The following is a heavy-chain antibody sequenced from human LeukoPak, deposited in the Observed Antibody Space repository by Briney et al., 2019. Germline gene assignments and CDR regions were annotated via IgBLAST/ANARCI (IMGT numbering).Heavy chain of an antibody. Sequence: GGSLRLSCAASGFTFSGYAMHWVRQAPGKGLEWVALISYDGSNKYYTDSVKGRFTISRDNSKNTLYLQMNSLRAEDTAAYYCARGGYSTDGFDYWGQGTLVTVSS. CDR1: GFTFSGYA. D-gene: IGHD6-13*01. CDR2: ISYDGSNK. J-gene: IGHJ4*02. CDR3: ARGGYSTDGFDY. V-gene: IGHV3-30*14.